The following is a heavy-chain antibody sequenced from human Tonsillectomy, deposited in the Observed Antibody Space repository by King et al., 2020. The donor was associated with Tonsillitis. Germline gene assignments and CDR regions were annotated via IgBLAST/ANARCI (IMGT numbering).Heavy chain of an antibody. CDR2: IYHSGST. V-gene: IGHV4-38-2*02. Sequence: QLQESGPGLVKSSETLSLTCTVSGFSISSGYYWGWIRQSPGKGLEWIGSIYHSGSTYYTPSLKSRVTISVDTSKKQFSLKLSSVTAADTAIYYCARVFGYSSGAYFDYWGQGNLVTVSS. CDR1: GFSISSGYY. CDR3: ARVFGYSSGAYFDY. D-gene: IGHD6-19*01. J-gene: IGHJ4*02.